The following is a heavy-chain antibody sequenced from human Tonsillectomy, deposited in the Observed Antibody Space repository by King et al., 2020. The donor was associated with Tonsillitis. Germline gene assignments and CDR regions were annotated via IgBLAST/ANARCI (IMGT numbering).Heavy chain of an antibody. V-gene: IGHV4-59*01. J-gene: IGHJ4*02. Sequence: QLQESGPGLVKSSETLSLTCTVSGGSISSYFWSWIRQPPGKGLESIGYIYYSGSTNYNPSLKSRVTISLDTSKNHFSLKLTSVTAADTAVYYCARGALTGTIDYWGQGTLVTVSS. D-gene: IGHD7-27*01. CDR3: ARGALTGTIDY. CDR1: GGSISSYF. CDR2: IYYSGST.